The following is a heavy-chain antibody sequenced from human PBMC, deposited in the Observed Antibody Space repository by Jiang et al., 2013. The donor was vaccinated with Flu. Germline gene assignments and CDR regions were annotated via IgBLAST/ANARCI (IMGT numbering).Heavy chain of an antibody. CDR3: ARGYDYGDYLDWYFDL. D-gene: IGHD4-17*01. CDR1: GYTFTSYA. CDR2: INAGNGNT. Sequence: GAEVKKPGASVKVSCKASGYTFTSYAMHWVRQAPGQRLEWMGWINAGNGNTKYSQKFQGRVTITRDTSASTAYMELSSLRSEDTAVYYCARGYDYGDYLDWYFDLWGRGTLVTVSS. J-gene: IGHJ2*01. V-gene: IGHV1-3*01.